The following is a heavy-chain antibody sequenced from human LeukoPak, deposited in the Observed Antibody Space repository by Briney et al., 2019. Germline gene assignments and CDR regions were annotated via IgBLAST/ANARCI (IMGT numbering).Heavy chain of an antibody. J-gene: IGHJ6*03. CDR3: ARVVGGAHYHYYYMDV. D-gene: IGHD3-16*01. CDR2: ISAYNGNT. V-gene: IGHV1-18*01. Sequence: GASVKVSCKASGYTFTSYGISWVRQAPGQGGEWMGWISAYNGNTNYAQKLQGRVTMTTDTSTSTAYMELRSLRSDDTAVYYCARVVGGAHYHYYYMDVWGKGTTVTVSS. CDR1: GYTFTSYG.